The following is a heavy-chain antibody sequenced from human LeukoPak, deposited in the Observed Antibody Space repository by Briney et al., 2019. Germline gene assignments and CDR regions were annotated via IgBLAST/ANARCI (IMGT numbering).Heavy chain of an antibody. V-gene: IGHV3-20*04. CDR2: IYWNGDNT. D-gene: IGHD5/OR15-5a*01. J-gene: IGHJ6*02. Sequence: GGSLRLSCAASGFSFDDYGMSWVRQAPGKGLEWVSGIYWNGDNTRYADSVKGRFTISGDNAKNSLYLQMDSLRAEDTAFYYCARGGVLADYAMDVWGQGTTVTVSS. CDR1: GFSFDDYG. CDR3: ARGGVLADYAMDV.